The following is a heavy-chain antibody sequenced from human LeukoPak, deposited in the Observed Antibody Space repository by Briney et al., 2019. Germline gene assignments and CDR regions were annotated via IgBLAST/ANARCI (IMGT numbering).Heavy chain of an antibody. CDR2: IKQDGSEK. Sequence: AGGSLRLSCAASGFTLSSYWMSWVRQAPGKGLEWVANIKQDGSEKYYVDSVKGRFTISRDNAKNSLYLQMNSLRAEDTAVYYCARAPYCIGGSCRFDYWGQGTLVTVSS. V-gene: IGHV3-7*03. D-gene: IGHD2-15*01. CDR1: GFTLSSYW. CDR3: ARAPYCIGGSCRFDY. J-gene: IGHJ4*02.